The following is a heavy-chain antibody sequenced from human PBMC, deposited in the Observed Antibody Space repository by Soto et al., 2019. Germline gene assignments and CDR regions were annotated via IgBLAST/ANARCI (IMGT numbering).Heavy chain of an antibody. Sequence: SETLSLTCTVSGRSISSYYWSWIRQPPGKGLEWIGYIYYSGSTNYNPSLKSRVTISVDTSKNQFSLKLSSVTAADTAVYYCASSNIAAAGFYYYGMDVWGRGTTVTVSS. V-gene: IGHV4-59*01. D-gene: IGHD6-13*01. CDR1: GRSISSYY. CDR3: ASSNIAAAGFYYYGMDV. CDR2: IYYSGST. J-gene: IGHJ6*02.